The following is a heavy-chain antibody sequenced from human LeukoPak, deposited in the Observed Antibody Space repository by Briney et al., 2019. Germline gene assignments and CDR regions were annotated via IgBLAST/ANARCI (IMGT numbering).Heavy chain of an antibody. CDR2: ISGSGGST. V-gene: IGHV3-23*01. CDR3: AKAYYDFWSGYSNYSDY. CDR1: GFTFSSYA. J-gene: IGHJ4*02. D-gene: IGHD3-3*01. Sequence: GGSLRLSCAASGFTFSSYAMSWVRQAPGKGLEWVSAISGSGGSTYYADSVKGRFTISRDNSKNTLYLQMNSLRAEDTAVYYCAKAYYDFWSGYSNYSDYWGQGTLVTVSS.